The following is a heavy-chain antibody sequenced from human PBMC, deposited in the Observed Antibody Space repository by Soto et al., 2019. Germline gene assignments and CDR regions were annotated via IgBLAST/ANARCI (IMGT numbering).Heavy chain of an antibody. CDR2: IYWDDDK. D-gene: IGHD5-18*01. J-gene: IGHJ4*02. Sequence: QITLKESGPTLVKPTQTLTLTCTFSGLSLSTSGVGVGWIRQPPGKALEWLALIYWDDDKRYSPSQKSRLTITKDTTKHPVVLTMTNMDPLDTATYYCAPRPFTGYTYGYFDFWGQGTLVTVSS. CDR1: GLSLSTSGVG. V-gene: IGHV2-5*02. CDR3: APRPFTGYTYGYFDF.